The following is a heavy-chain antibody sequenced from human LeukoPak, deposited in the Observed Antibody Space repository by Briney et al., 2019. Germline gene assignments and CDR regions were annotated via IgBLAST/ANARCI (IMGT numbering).Heavy chain of an antibody. Sequence: SETLSLTCTVSGGSISSYYWSWIRQPPGKGLEWIGYIFYSGTTYYNPSLKNRDTISVDTSKNQFSLNLTSVTAADTAVYYCARHFSGAAAPLPFDYWGQGTLVTVSS. CDR3: ARHFSGAAAPLPFDY. CDR2: IFYSGTT. D-gene: IGHD6-13*01. V-gene: IGHV4-59*08. J-gene: IGHJ4*02. CDR1: GGSISSYY.